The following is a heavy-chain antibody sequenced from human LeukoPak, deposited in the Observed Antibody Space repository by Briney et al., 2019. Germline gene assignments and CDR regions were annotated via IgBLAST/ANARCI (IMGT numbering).Heavy chain of an antibody. J-gene: IGHJ4*02. Sequence: GGSLRLSCAASGFTFSDYYMSWIRQAPGKGLEWVSYISGSGRTIYYADSVKGRFTISRDNAKNTLSLQMNSLRADDTAVYYCARGTRWLTGPPDYWGQGTLVTVSS. CDR1: GFTFSDYY. CDR2: ISGSGRTI. D-gene: IGHD1-14*01. CDR3: ARGTRWLTGPPDY. V-gene: IGHV3-11*04.